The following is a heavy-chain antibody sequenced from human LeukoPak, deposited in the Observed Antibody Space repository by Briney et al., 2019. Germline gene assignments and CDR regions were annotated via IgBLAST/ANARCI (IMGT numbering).Heavy chain of an antibody. CDR3: ARAPHEGYSSGVAEYFQH. J-gene: IGHJ1*01. CDR2: ISRTGDTT. Sequence: PGGSLTLSCAASGFTFNRYAMNWVRQAPGKGLEWVSSISRTGDTTLYTDSVKGRFTVSRDNSKNTLYLQMNILRPDDTAEYYCARAPHEGYSSGVAEYFQHWGQGTLVAVSP. CDR1: GFTFNRYA. D-gene: IGHD6-19*01. V-gene: IGHV3-23*01.